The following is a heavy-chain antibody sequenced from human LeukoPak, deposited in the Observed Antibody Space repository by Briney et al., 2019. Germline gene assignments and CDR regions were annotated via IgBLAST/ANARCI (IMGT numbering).Heavy chain of an antibody. CDR3: AKDAPYLEYYFDY. V-gene: IGHV3-23*01. D-gene: IGHD3-3*01. Sequence: PGGSLRLSCVASGFTFSSYVMSWVRQAPGKGLEWVSAITGSGDSTYYADSVKGRFTISRDNSKNTLYLQMNSLRAEDTAVYYCAKDAPYLEYYFDYWGQGTLVTVSS. CDR1: GFTFSSYV. J-gene: IGHJ4*02. CDR2: ITGSGDST.